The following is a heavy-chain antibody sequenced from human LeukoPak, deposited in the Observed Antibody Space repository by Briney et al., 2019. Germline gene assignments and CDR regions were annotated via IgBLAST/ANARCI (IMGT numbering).Heavy chain of an antibody. CDR2: IYTSGST. V-gene: IGHV4-59*08. CDR3: ARQGYYYGSESTWFDP. Sequence: ETLSHIRSLSWGPLSRQLGRCTRAPTERRREWFGHIYTSGSTNYNPTIKSRVTISVDTSKTQFSLKLSSVTAADTAVYYCARQGYYYGSESTWFDPWGQGALVTVSS. J-gene: IGHJ5*02. D-gene: IGHD3-10*01. CDR1: WGPLSRQL.